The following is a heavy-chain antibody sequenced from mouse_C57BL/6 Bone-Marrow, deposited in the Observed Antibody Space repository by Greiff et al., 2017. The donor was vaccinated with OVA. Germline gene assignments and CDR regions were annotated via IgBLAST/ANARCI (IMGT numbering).Heavy chain of an antibody. D-gene: IGHD2-5*01. V-gene: IGHV1-72*01. CDR3: ARSRHSNFRDWYFDV. CDR2: IDPNSGGT. CDR1: GYTFTSYW. J-gene: IGHJ1*03. Sequence: QVQLQQPGAELVKPGASVKLSCKASGYTFTSYWMHWVKQRPGRGLEWIGRIDPNSGGTKYNEKFKSKATLTVDKPSSTAYMQLSSLTSEDSAVYYCARSRHSNFRDWYFDVWGTGTTVTVSS.